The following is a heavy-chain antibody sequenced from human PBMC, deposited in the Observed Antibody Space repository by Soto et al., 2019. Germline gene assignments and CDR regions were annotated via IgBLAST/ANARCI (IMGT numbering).Heavy chain of an antibody. CDR1: GFTFCSYA. CDR3: AKERWAAAGTPTLDY. CDR2: ISGGTSST. Sequence: EVQLLESGGGLGQPGGSLRLSCAASGFTFCSYAISWGRQAPGKGLEWVSAISGGTSSTYYADSVKGRFTISRDNSKNTLYLQMNSLRAEDTAVYYCAKERWAAAGTPTLDYWGQGTLVTVSS. D-gene: IGHD6-13*01. J-gene: IGHJ4*02. V-gene: IGHV3-23*01.